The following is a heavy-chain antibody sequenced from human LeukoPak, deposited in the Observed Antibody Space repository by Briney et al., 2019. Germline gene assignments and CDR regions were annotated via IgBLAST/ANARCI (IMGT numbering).Heavy chain of an antibody. CDR2: ISSSSSTI. CDR3: ARARVAGTGYYYGMDV. J-gene: IGHJ6*02. V-gene: IGHV3-48*01. D-gene: IGHD6-19*01. CDR1: GFTFTSFA. Sequence: PGGSLRLSCAASGFTFTSFAMSWVRQAPGKGLEWVSYISSSSSTIYYADSVKGRFTISRDNAKNSLYLQMNSLRAEDTAVYYCARARVAGTGYYYGMDVWGQGTTVTVSS.